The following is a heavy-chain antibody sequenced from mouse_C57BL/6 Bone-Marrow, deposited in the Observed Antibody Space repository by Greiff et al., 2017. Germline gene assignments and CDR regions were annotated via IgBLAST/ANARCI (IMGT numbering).Heavy chain of an antibody. J-gene: IGHJ4*01. CDR2: IDPSDSYT. CDR3: AREAGLLPYAMDY. CDR1: GYTFTSYW. Sequence: QVQLKQPGAELVKPGASVKLSCKASGYTFTSYWMQWVKQRPGQGLEWIGEIDPSDSYTNYNQKFKGKATLTVDTSSSTAYMQLSSLTSEDSAVYYCAREAGLLPYAMDYWGQGTSVTVSS. V-gene: IGHV1-50*01. D-gene: IGHD2-3*01.